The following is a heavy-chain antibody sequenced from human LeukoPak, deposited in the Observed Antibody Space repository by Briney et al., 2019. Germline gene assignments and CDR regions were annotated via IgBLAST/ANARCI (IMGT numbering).Heavy chain of an antibody. D-gene: IGHD1-1*01. J-gene: IGHJ4*02. CDR3: AREPLDPYYFDY. CDR1: GGSFSGYY. Sequence: SETLSLTCAVYGGSFSGYYWSWIRQPPGKGLEWIGEINHSGSTNYNPSLKSRVTISVDTSKNQFSLKLSSVTAADTALYYCAREPLDPYYFDYWGQGTLVTVSS. CDR2: INHSGST. V-gene: IGHV4-34*01.